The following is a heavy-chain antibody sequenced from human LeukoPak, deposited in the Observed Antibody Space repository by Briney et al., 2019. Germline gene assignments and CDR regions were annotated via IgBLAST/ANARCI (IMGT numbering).Heavy chain of an antibody. CDR2: ISGSGGGT. D-gene: IGHD2-15*01. Sequence: GGSLRLSCAASGFTFSSYPMTWVRQAPGKGLEWVSAISGSGGGTYYADSVKGRFTISRDNSKNTLYLQTNSLRAEDTAVYYCAKYCSGGTCYRGFDPWGQGTLITVSS. V-gene: IGHV3-23*01. J-gene: IGHJ5*02. CDR3: AKYCSGGTCYRGFDP. CDR1: GFTFSSYP.